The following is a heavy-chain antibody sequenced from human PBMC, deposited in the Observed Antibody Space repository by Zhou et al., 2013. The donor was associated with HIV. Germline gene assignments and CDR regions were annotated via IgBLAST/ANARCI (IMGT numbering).Heavy chain of an antibody. Sequence: QVQLVQSGAEVKKPGTSVKVSCKASGYTFTSYYLHWVRQAPGQGLEWMGTINPSGGGTSYAQKLQGRVTMTRDTSPRTVYMELSSLRSDDTAVYYCARGPRNRRLDYWGQGTLVTVSS. CDR1: GYTFTSYY. CDR2: INPSGGGT. CDR3: ARGPRNRRLDY. V-gene: IGHV1-46*01. J-gene: IGHJ4*02.